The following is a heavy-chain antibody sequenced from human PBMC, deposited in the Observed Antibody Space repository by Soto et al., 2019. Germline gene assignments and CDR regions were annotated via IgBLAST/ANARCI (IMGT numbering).Heavy chain of an antibody. J-gene: IGHJ4*02. CDR1: GFSFSDAW. CDR3: AAERAYFHASIGYLSIDF. CDR2: IKSKADGETA. D-gene: IGHD3-22*01. Sequence: EVQLVESGGGLVKPGGSLRLSCAASGFSFSDAWMNWVRQAPGKGLEWVGRIKSKADGETADYATFVKGRFTISRDYSKNALFLQMNSLKTEDTAVYYCAAERAYFHASIGYLSIDFWGQGTQVTVSS. V-gene: IGHV3-15*07.